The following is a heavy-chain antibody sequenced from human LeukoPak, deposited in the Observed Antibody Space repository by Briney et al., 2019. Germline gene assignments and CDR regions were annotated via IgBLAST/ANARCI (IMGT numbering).Heavy chain of an antibody. Sequence: PGGSLRLSCAASGFTFSSCSMHWVRQAPGKGLEWVSYISTSSITIYYADSVKGRFTISRDNPKNSLDLQMNSLRAEDTAVYYCARGAGGPAVAATRALDYWGQGTLVTVSS. V-gene: IGHV3-48*04. D-gene: IGHD2-15*01. J-gene: IGHJ4*02. CDR1: GFTFSSCS. CDR3: ARGAGGPAVAATRALDY. CDR2: ISTSSITI.